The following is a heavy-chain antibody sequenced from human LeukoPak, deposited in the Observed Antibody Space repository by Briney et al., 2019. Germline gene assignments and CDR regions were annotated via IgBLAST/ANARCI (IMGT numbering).Heavy chain of an antibody. D-gene: IGHD3-9*01. Sequence: ASVKVSCKASGYTFTDYYIHWVRQAPGQGLEWMGYINPKIGGTNYAQRFQGRVSMTRDTSITTAYMELRRVTSDDTAVYYCARDSSRRPQIYDIATSFSTDSWGQGTLVTVPS. CDR3: ARDSSRRPQIYDIATSFSTDS. V-gene: IGHV1-2*02. CDR1: GYTFTDYY. J-gene: IGHJ4*02. CDR2: INPKIGGT.